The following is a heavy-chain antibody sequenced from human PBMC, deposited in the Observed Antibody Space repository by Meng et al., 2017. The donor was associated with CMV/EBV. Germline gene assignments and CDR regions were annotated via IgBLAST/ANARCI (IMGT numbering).Heavy chain of an antibody. Sequence: GSLRLSCAVYGGSFSGYYWSWIRQPPGKGLEWIGEINHSGSTNYNPSLKSRVTISVDTSKNQFSLKLSSVTAADTAVYYCARSRRGVHYYGMDVWGQGTTVTVSS. D-gene: IGHD3-10*01. CDR2: INHSGST. CDR3: ARSRRGVHYYGMDV. J-gene: IGHJ6*02. V-gene: IGHV4-34*01. CDR1: GGSFSGYY.